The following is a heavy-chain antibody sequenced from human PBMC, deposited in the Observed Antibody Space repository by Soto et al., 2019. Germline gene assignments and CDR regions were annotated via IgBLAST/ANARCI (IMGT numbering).Heavy chain of an antibody. CDR1: GFTFSDYN. CDR3: VRGIYEKSIDY. Sequence: GGSLRLSCAGSGFTFSDYNMNWVRQAPGKGLEWVSSISTTSTYIFYADSVKGRFTISRDNAKNSLYLQMNSLRAEDSGIYFCVRGIYEKSIDYWGQGTRVTSPQ. V-gene: IGHV3-21*04. CDR2: ISTTSTYI. D-gene: IGHD3-16*01. J-gene: IGHJ4*02.